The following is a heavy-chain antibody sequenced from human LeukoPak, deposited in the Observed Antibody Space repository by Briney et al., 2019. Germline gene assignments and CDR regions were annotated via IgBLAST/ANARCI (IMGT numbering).Heavy chain of an antibody. CDR3: ARDPLGWELHYFDY. J-gene: IGHJ4*02. CDR2: ISGSSSYI. Sequence: GGSLRLSCAASGFTFSTYNMNWVRQAPGKGLEWVSSISGSSSYIYYADSVKGRFSISRDNAKNSLYLQMNSLRAEDTAVYYCARDPLGWELHYFDYWGQGTLVTVSS. D-gene: IGHD1-26*01. V-gene: IGHV3-21*01. CDR1: GFTFSTYN.